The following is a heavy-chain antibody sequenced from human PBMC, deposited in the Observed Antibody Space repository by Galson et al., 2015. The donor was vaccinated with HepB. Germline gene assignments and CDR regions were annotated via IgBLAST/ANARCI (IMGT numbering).Heavy chain of an antibody. J-gene: IGHJ3*02. CDR2: INAGNGNT. V-gene: IGHV1-3*01. CDR1: GYTFTSYA. D-gene: IGHD3-16*02. CDR3: ARAGDYVWGSYRYDAFDI. Sequence: SVKVSCKASGYTFTSYAMHWVRQAPGQRLEWMGWINAGNGNTKYSQKFQGRVTITRDTSASTAYMELSSLRSEDTAVYYCARAGDYVWGSYRYDAFDIWGQGTMVTVSS.